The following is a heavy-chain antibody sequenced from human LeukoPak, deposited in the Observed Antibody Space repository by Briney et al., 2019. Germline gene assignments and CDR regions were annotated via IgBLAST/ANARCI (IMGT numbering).Heavy chain of an antibody. CDR1: GGSISSGGYS. D-gene: IGHD3-9*01. CDR2: IYHSGST. Sequence: PSETLSLTCAVSGGSISSGGYSWSWIRQPPGKGLEWIGYIYHSGSTYYNPSLKSRVTISVDTSKNQFSLKLSSVTAADTAVYYCARGLRDILTIGEYYFDYWGQGTLVTVSS. CDR3: ARGLRDILTIGEYYFDY. J-gene: IGHJ4*02. V-gene: IGHV4-30-2*01.